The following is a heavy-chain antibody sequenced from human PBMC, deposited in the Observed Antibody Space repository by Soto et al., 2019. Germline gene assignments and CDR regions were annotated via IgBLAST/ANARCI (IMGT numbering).Heavy chain of an antibody. CDR3: ARVRVTAASYYFYGMDV. J-gene: IGHJ6*02. V-gene: IGHV1-69*01. Sequence: QVQLVQSGAEVKKPGSSVKVSCKASGGTFSSYAISWVRQAPGQGLEWMGGIIPIFGTENYAQKFQGRVTITAHESTSTASMELSSLRSEDTAVYYCARVRVTAASYYFYGMDVWGQGTTVTVSS. D-gene: IGHD2-21*02. CDR2: IIPIFGTE. CDR1: GGTFSSYA.